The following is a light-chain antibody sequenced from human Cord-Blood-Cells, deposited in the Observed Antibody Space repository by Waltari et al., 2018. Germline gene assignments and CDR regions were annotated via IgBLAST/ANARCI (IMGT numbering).Light chain of an antibody. CDR3: SSYTSSSTLV. V-gene: IGLV2-14*01. CDR1: SSDVGGYNY. J-gene: IGLJ2*01. Sequence: QSALTQPASVSGSPGQSITISCTGTSSDVGGYNYVSWYQQHPGKAPKHMIYDVSNRTSGVSNRFSGSKSGNTDSLTISGLQAEDEADYYCSSYTSSSTLVFGGGTKLTVL. CDR2: DVS.